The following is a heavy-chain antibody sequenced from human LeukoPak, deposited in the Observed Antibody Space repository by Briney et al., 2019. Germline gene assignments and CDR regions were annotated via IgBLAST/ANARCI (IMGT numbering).Heavy chain of an antibody. Sequence: GGSLRLSCEGSGFTFSNPWMSWVRQAPGKGLEWVGRIKSKTDGGTTDYAAPVKGRFTISRDDSKNTLYLQMNSLKTEDTAVYYCTTDTLYYYDSSGYYYVDYWGQGTLVTVSS. CDR1: GFTFSNPW. V-gene: IGHV3-15*01. CDR2: IKSKTDGGTT. D-gene: IGHD3-22*01. CDR3: TTDTLYYYDSSGYYYVDY. J-gene: IGHJ4*02.